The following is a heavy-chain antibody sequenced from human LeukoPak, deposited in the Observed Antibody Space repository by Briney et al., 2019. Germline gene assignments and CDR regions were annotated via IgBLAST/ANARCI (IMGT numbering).Heavy chain of an antibody. CDR1: GGSISSSNW. Sequence: SETLSLTCAVSGGSISSSNWWSWVRQPPGKGLEWIGEIYHSGSTNYNPSLKSRVTISVDKSKNQFSLKLSSVTAADTAVYYCARLSIVGATNFDYWGQGTLVTVSS. CDR2: IYHSGST. CDR3: ARLSIVGATNFDY. V-gene: IGHV4-4*02. J-gene: IGHJ4*02. D-gene: IGHD1-26*01.